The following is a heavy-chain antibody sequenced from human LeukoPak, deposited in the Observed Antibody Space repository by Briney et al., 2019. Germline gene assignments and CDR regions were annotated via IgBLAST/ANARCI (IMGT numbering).Heavy chain of an antibody. CDR3: ARQPSRAGTTDWFDP. Sequence: SETLSLTCTVSGGSISSYYWTWIRQSPGKGPEWIGYIYYSGSTNYNPSLKSRVTISVDTSKSQFSLKLNSVTAADTAVYYCARQPSRAGTTDWFDPWGQGTLVTVSS. CDR2: IYYSGST. CDR1: GGSISSYY. D-gene: IGHD1-1*01. J-gene: IGHJ5*02. V-gene: IGHV4-59*08.